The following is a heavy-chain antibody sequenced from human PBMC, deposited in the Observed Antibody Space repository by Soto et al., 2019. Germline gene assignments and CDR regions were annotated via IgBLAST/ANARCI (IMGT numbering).Heavy chain of an antibody. J-gene: IGHJ4*02. D-gene: IGHD1-26*01. CDR2: IRYCGCNK. V-gene: IGHV3-33*06. CDR3: AKDGGYRGSVPFGC. CDR1: GFISLKYG. Sequence: ACGFISLKYGMHRARHPAGKGMEWLAAIRYCGCNKYYEESVHGRFTIPRDNSKRNLLLQVSILRSEDTAVYYCAKDGGYRGSVPFGCWGQG.